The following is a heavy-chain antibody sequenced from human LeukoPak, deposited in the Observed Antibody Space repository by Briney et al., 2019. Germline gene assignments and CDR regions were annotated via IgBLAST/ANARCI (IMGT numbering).Heavy chain of an antibody. Sequence: GESLRISCKGSGYSFTSYWISWVRQMPGKGLEWMGRIDPSDSYTNYSPSFQGQVTISADRSISTAYLQWTSLKASDTAMYYCARPGSGTIGIDYWGQGTLVTVSS. J-gene: IGHJ4*02. CDR2: IDPSDSYT. D-gene: IGHD3-10*01. CDR3: ARPGSGTIGIDY. V-gene: IGHV5-10-1*04. CDR1: GYSFTSYW.